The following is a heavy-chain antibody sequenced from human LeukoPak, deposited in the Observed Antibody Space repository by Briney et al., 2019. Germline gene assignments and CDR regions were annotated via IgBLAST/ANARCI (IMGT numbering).Heavy chain of an antibody. D-gene: IGHD3-3*01. CDR3: ARVHYDFWSGHYDY. J-gene: IGHJ4*02. CDR2: IKQDGSEK. CDR1: GFTFSSYW. V-gene: IGHV3-7*01. Sequence: PGGSLRLSCAASGFTFSSYWMSWVRQAPGKGLEWVANIKQDGSEKYYVDSVKGRFTISRDNAKNSLYLQMNSLRAEDTAVYYCARVHYDFWSGHYDYWGQGTLVTVSS.